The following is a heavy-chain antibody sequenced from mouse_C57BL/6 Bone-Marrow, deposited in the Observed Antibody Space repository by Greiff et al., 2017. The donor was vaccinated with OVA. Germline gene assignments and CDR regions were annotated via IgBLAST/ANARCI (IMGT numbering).Heavy chain of an antibody. V-gene: IGHV14-4*01. D-gene: IGHD2-3*01. CDR2: IDPENGDT. J-gene: IGHJ2*01. CDR3: TTHTQIYDGYYEHFDY. CDR1: GFNIKDDY. Sequence: EVMLVESGAELVRPGASVKLSCTASGFNIKDDYMHWVKQRPEQGLEWIGWIDPENGDTEYASKFQGKATITADTSSNTAYLQLSSLTSEDTAVYYCTTHTQIYDGYYEHFDYWGQGTTLTVSS.